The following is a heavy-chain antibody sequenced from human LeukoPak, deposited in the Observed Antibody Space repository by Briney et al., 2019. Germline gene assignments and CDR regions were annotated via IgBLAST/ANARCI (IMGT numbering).Heavy chain of an antibody. CDR3: VRGRYSSGWFKDKNWFDP. D-gene: IGHD6-19*01. CDR2: IYHSGTT. J-gene: IGHJ5*02. Sequence: SETLSLTLVLSGVAISRGGYAWNWIRQPPGKGLEWIAYIYHSGTTYYNPSLKSRATISVDTSKNQFSLKLSSVTAADTAVYYCVRGRYSSGWFKDKNWFDPWGQGIPVTVSS. CDR1: GVAISRGGYA. V-gene: IGHV4-30-4*07.